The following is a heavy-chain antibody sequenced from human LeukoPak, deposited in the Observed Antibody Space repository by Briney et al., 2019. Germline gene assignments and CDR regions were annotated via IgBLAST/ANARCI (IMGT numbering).Heavy chain of an antibody. D-gene: IGHD1-1*01. CDR1: GFTFRSYW. CDR3: ARDGISYYYYGMDV. CDR2: IKQDGSEK. J-gene: IGHJ6*02. Sequence: PGGSLSLSCAASGFTFRSYWMSWVRQAPGKGLEWVANIKQDGSEKYYVDSVKGRFTISRDNAKNSLYLQMNSLRAEDTAVYYCARDGISYYYYGMDVWGQGTTVTVSS. V-gene: IGHV3-7*01.